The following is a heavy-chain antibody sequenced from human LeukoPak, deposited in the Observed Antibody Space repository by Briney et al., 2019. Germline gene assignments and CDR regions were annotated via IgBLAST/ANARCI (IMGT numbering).Heavy chain of an antibody. J-gene: IGHJ4*02. CDR1: GFTFSSYA. CDR2: IRDDGSIK. CDR3: AKVLSSSWGYFGF. D-gene: IGHD6-13*01. V-gene: IGHV3-30*02. Sequence: HPGRSLRLSCAASGFTFSSYAMHWVRQAPGKGLEWVAFIRDDGSIKYYADSVRGRFTISRDNSKNTVYLQMNSLRAEDTAVYYCAKVLSSSWGYFGFWGQGTLVTVSS.